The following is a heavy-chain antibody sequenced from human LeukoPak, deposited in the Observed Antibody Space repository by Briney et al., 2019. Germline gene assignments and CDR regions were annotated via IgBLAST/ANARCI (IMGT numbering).Heavy chain of an antibody. CDR2: IWYDGSNK. D-gene: IGHD1-26*01. CDR3: ARDRSQAFAFDI. J-gene: IGHJ3*02. V-gene: IGHV3-33*01. CDR1: EFTFSSYG. Sequence: GGSLRLSCAASEFTFSSYGMHWVRQAPGKGLEWVAVIWYDGSNKYYADSVKGRFTISRDNSKNTLYLQMNSLRAEDTAVYYCARDRSQAFAFDIWGQGTMVTVSS.